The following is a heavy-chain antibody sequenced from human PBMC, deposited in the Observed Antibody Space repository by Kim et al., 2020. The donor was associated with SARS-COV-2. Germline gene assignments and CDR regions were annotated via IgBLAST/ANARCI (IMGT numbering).Heavy chain of an antibody. J-gene: IGHJ2*01. CDR3: ARPPQSGDYSSWYFDL. Sequence: DFGKCRFTISRENAKNSLYLQINSQRAEDTAVYYCARPPQSGDYSSWYFDLWGRGTLVTVSS. V-gene: IGHV3-11*03. D-gene: IGHD4-17*01.